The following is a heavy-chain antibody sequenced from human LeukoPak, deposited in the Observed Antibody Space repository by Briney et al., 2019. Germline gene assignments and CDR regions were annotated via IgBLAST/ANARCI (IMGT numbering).Heavy chain of an antibody. J-gene: IGHJ4*02. CDR3: VSNNYVGGYVSLVGY. Sequence: SETLSLTCTVAGGSIRSSSYYWVWIRQPPGKGLEWIGSIYYSGSTYYNPSLKSRVTISVDTSKNQFSLKVSSVTAADTAVYYYVSNNYVGGYVSLVGYWGQGTLVTVSS. CDR1: GGSIRSSSYY. CDR2: IYYSGST. D-gene: IGHD5-12*01. V-gene: IGHV4-39*01.